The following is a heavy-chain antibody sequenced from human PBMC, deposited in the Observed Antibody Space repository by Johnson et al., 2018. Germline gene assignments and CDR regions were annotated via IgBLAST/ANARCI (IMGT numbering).Heavy chain of an antibody. J-gene: IGHJ3*02. CDR2: ISYGGNNK. CDR3: AKPQRLQTDAFDI. Sequence: QVQLVQSGGGVVQXGRSXRLXCAASGFTFSNYGMHWVRQAPGKGLEWVAVISYGGNNKYYTDSVKGRFTISRDNSKNTLYLQMNSLRAEATAVYYCAKPQRLQTDAFDIWGQGTMVTVSS. D-gene: IGHD3-16*01. V-gene: IGHV3-30*18. CDR1: GFTFSNYG.